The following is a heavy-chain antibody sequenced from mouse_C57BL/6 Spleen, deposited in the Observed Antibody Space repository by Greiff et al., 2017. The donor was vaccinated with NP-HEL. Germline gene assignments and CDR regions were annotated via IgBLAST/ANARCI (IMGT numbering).Heavy chain of an antibody. D-gene: IGHD3-3*01. CDR3: ARRGLYAMDY. V-gene: IGHV14-2*01. CDR2: IDPEDGGT. Sequence: VQLQQSGAELVKPGASVKLSCTASGYNITDYYMHWVKQRTEQGLEWIGRIDPEDGGTKYAPKFQGKATLTADTSSNTAYLQLSSLTSEDTAVYYCARRGLYAMDYWGQGTSVTVSS. CDR1: GYNITDYY. J-gene: IGHJ4*01.